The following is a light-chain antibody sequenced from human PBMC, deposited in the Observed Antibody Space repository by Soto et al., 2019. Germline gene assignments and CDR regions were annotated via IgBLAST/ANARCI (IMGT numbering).Light chain of an antibody. Sequence: ETVLTQSPGTLSLSPGERVTLSCRASQSISGSYLAWYQQKPGQSPRLLVYGASTRATGIPDRFSGSGSGTDFTLTISRLEPEDFAVYYRQQFGSLPYTFGQGTKLEI. V-gene: IGKV3-20*01. CDR1: QSISGSY. CDR3: QQFGSLPYT. CDR2: GAS. J-gene: IGKJ2*01.